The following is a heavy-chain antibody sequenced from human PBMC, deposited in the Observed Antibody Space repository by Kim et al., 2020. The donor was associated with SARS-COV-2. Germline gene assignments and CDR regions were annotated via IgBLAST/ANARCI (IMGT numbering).Heavy chain of an antibody. Sequence: SESLSLTCTVSGGSISSSSYYWGWIRQPPGKGLEWIGSIYYSGSTYYNPSLKSRVTISVDTSKNQFSLKLSSVTAADTAVYYCARHRITIFGVVYLGWFDPWGQGTLVTVSS. V-gene: IGHV4-39*01. CDR1: GGSISSSSYY. J-gene: IGHJ5*02. CDR2: IYYSGST. D-gene: IGHD3-3*01. CDR3: ARHRITIFGVVYLGWFDP.